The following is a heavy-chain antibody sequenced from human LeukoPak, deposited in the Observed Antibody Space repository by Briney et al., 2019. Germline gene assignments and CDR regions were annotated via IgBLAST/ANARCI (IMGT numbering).Heavy chain of an antibody. V-gene: IGHV4-59*01. CDR3: AGYSSSWTGNAFDI. J-gene: IGHJ3*02. Sequence: SETLPLTCTVSGGSISSYYWSWIRQPPGKGLEWIGYIYYSGSTNYNPSLKSRVTISVDTSKNQFSLKLSSVTAADTAVYYCAGYSSSWTGNAFDIWGQGTMVTVSS. CDR1: GGSISSYY. CDR2: IYYSGST. D-gene: IGHD6-13*01.